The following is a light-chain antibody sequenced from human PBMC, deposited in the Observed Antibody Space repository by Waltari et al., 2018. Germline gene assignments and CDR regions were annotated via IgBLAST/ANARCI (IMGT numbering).Light chain of an antibody. CDR2: GNI. Sequence: QSVLTQPPSVSGAPGQRVTISCTGSSSNIGAGYDVHWYQQLPGTAPKLLIYGNINRPSGVPDRFSVSKSGTSASLAITGLQAEDEADYYCQSYDSSLVFGGGTKLTVL. V-gene: IGLV1-40*01. CDR3: QSYDSSLV. J-gene: IGLJ2*01. CDR1: SSNIGAGYD.